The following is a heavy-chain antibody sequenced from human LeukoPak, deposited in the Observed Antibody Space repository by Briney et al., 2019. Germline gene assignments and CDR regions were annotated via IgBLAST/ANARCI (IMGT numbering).Heavy chain of an antibody. CDR3: ARSDYSNYKYYYYYGMDV. J-gene: IGHJ6*02. CDR2: IIPIFGSA. V-gene: IGHV1-69*13. CDR1: GGTFSSYA. D-gene: IGHD4-11*01. Sequence: WASVKVSCKASGGTFSSYAISWVRQAPGQGLEWMGGIIPIFGSANYAQKFQGRVTITADESTSTAYMELSSLRSEDTAVYYCARSDYSNYKYYYYYGMDVWGQGTTVTVSS.